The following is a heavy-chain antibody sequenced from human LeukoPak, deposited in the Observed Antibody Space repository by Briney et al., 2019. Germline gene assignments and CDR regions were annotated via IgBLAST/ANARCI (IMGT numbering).Heavy chain of an antibody. CDR1: GFSLSNHY. CDR2: IYNDGKT. D-gene: IGHD3-16*01. CDR3: ARDSYATF. Sequence: GGSLRLSCAASGFSLSNHYMNWVRQAPGKGLEWVSIIYNDGKTYYADSVKGRFTISRDESKNTPYLQMNSLRAEDTSMYYCARDSYATFWGQGTLVTVSS. V-gene: IGHV3-66*02. J-gene: IGHJ4*02.